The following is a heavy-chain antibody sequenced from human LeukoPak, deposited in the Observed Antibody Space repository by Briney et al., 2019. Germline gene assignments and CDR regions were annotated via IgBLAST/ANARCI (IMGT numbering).Heavy chain of an antibody. J-gene: IGHJ4*02. CDR3: ARHYYDSTGYYYFVY. V-gene: IGHV4-39*01. D-gene: IGHD3-22*01. CDR1: GGSITGSSYY. Sequence: SETLSHTCSVSGGSITGSSYYWGWIRQPPGKRLEWIGSMYYSGSTYYNPSLKSRVTISVDTSKNQFSLKLSSVTAADTAVYYCARHYYDSTGYYYFVYWGQGTLVTVSS. CDR2: MYYSGST.